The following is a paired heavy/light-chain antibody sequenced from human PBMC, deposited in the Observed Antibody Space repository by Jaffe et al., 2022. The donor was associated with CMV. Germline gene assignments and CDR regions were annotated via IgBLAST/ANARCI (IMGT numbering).Light chain of an antibody. CDR1: SGHSTYDA. V-gene: IGLV4-69*01. CDR2: LNSDGSH. Sequence: QLVLTQPPSASASLGASVKLTCTLSSGHSTYDAIAWHQQQPEKGPRYLIRLNSDGSHTRGDGIPDRFSGSGSGAERYLTISSLQSEDEADYYCQTWGSGIWVFGGGTKLTVL. J-gene: IGLJ3*02. CDR3: QTWGSGIWV.
Heavy chain of an antibody. CDR1: GFAFTNYW. V-gene: IGHV3-74*03. D-gene: IGHD1-26*01. CDR3: VRGAPRIAGAIGSDY. CDR2: IDYDGGSV. Sequence: ELQLVESGGGLVQPGESLRLSCEASGFAFTNYWMHWVRQAPGRGLVWVSRIDYDGGSVTYADSVKGRFTISRDNAKSTLYLQMRSLRADDTAIYYCVRGAPRIAGAIGSDYWGQGTLVTVSS. J-gene: IGHJ4*02.